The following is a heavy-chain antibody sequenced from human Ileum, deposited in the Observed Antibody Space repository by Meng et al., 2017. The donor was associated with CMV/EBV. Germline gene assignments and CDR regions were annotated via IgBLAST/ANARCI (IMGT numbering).Heavy chain of an antibody. CDR3: TTGWDQYFDF. CDR1: DFTLNGAW. V-gene: IGHV3-15*07. D-gene: IGHD1-26*01. Sequence: CVGSDFTLNGAWMNWVRQAPGKGLEWVGRVKSASAGGAADAAAPVKGRFTVSRDDSRRTVHLQMDNLKIEDTAVYYCTTGWDQYFDFWGQGALVTVSS. CDR2: VKSASAGGAA. J-gene: IGHJ4*02.